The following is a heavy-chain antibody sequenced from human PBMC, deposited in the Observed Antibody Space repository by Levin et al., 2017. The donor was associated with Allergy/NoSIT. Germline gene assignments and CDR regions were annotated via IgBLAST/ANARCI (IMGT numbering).Heavy chain of an antibody. V-gene: IGHV4-59*13. CDR3: ARSKAGYSSSWTYYYGMDV. Sequence: SETLSLTCTVSGGSISSYYWSWIRQPPGKGLEWIGYIYDSGSTNYNPSLKSRVTISVDTSKNQFSLTLTSVTAADTAVYYCARSKAGYSSSWTYYYGMDVWGQGTTVTVSS. CDR2: IYDSGST. J-gene: IGHJ6*02. D-gene: IGHD6-13*01. CDR1: GGSISSYY.